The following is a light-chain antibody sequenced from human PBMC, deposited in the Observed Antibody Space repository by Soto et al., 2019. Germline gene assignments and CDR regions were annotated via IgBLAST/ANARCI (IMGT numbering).Light chain of an antibody. CDR1: QSVNSNY. J-gene: IGKJ1*01. CDR2: DAS. CDR3: QQRSNWPPWT. Sequence: IVLMQSPGALSLSPGEGATLSCRASQSVNSNYLAWYQQKPGHAPRLLIYDASNRATGIPARFSGSGSGTDLTLTISSLEPEDFAVYYCQQRSNWPPWTFGQGTKVDIK. V-gene: IGKV3-11*01.